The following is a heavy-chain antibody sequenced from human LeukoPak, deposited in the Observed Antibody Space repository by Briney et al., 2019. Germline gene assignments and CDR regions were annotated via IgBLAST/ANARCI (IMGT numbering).Heavy chain of an antibody. CDR3: AKDSPGDYYDSSGYSVWFDP. V-gene: IGHV3-23*01. CDR1: GFTFSSYA. Sequence: GGSLRLSCAASGFTFSSYAMSWVRQAPGKGLEWVSAISGRGGSTYYADSVKGRLTISRDNSKNTLYLQMNSLRAEDTAVYYCAKDSPGDYYDSSGYSVWFDPWGQGTLVTVSS. D-gene: IGHD3-22*01. J-gene: IGHJ5*02. CDR2: ISGRGGST.